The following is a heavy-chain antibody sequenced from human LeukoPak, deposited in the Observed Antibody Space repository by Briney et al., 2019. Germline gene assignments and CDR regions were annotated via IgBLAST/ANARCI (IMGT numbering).Heavy chain of an antibody. CDR3: ARGGTTTSAYYYYYGMDV. CDR1: GYSFTSYW. D-gene: IGHD4-11*01. V-gene: IGHV5-10-1*01. J-gene: IGHJ6*02. CDR2: IDPSDSYT. Sequence: GESLKISCKGSGYSFTSYWNSWVRQLPGKGLEWMGRIDPSDSYTNYSPSFQGHVTISADKSVSTAYLQWSSLKASDTAMYYCARGGTTTSAYYYYYGMDVWGQGTTVTVS.